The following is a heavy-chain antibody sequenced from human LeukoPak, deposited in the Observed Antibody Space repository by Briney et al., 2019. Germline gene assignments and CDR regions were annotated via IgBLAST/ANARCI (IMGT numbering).Heavy chain of an antibody. J-gene: IGHJ4*02. V-gene: IGHV4-39*01. CDR3: AREYSSSWYVDY. CDR1: GGSISSSSYY. Sequence: SETLSLTCTVSGGSISSSSYYWGWIRQPPGKGLEWIGSIYYSGSTYYNPSLKSRVTISVDTSKNQFSLKLSSVTAADTAVYYCAREYSSSWYVDYWGQGTLVTVSS. D-gene: IGHD6-13*01. CDR2: IYYSGST.